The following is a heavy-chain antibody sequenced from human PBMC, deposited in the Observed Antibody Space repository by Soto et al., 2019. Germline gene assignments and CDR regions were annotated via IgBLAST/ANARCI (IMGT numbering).Heavy chain of an antibody. J-gene: IGHJ3*02. D-gene: IGHD3-22*01. CDR2: IIPIFGTA. CDR3: ATDRSTYYYDSSGMRDAFDI. V-gene: IGHV1-69*13. CDR1: GGTFSSYA. Sequence: SVKVSCKASGGTFSSYAISWVRQAPGQGLEWMGGIIPIFGTANYAQKFQGRVTITADESTSTAYMELSSLRSEDTAVYYCATDRSTYYYDSSGMRDAFDIWGQGTMVTVSS.